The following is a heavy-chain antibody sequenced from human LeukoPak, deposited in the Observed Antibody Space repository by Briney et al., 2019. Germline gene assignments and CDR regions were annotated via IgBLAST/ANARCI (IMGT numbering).Heavy chain of an antibody. J-gene: IGHJ4*02. V-gene: IGHV3-74*01. D-gene: IGHD3-22*01. CDR1: GFTFSSYW. Sequence: GGSLRLSCAASGFTFSSYWMHWVRQAPGKGLVWVSRINSDGSSTSYADSVKGRFTISRDNAKNTLYLQMNSLRAEDTAVYSNARGPTPGPYYDDRSGYYQGLDYWGQGTLVTVSS. CDR3: ARGPTPGPYYDDRSGYYQGLDY. CDR2: INSDGSST.